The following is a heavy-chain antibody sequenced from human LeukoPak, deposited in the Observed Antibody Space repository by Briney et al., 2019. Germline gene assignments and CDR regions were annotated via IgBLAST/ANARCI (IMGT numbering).Heavy chain of an antibody. Sequence: GSLRLSCAASGFTFSTYGMHWVRQAPGKGLEWVAFMRYDGTNKYYADSVKGRFTISRDNSKTTLYLQMNSLRDEDTAVYYCARDGGDSSGYRYYYYYYMDVWGKGTTVTVSS. CDR2: MRYDGTNK. CDR3: ARDGGDSSGYRYYYYYYMDV. D-gene: IGHD3-22*01. CDR1: GFTFSTYG. J-gene: IGHJ6*03. V-gene: IGHV3-30*02.